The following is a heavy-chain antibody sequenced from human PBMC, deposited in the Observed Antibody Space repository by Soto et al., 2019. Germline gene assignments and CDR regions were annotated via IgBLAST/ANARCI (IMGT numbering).Heavy chain of an antibody. D-gene: IGHD2-15*01. V-gene: IGHV3-30-3*01. CDR1: GFTFSSYA. Sequence: QVQLVESGGGVVQPGRSLRLSCEASGFTFSSYAMHWVRQAPGKGLEWVAVISYDGSNKYYADSVKGRFTISRDNSKNTLYLQMNSLRAEDTAVYYCAREHRGDYFDYWGQGTLVTVSS. J-gene: IGHJ4*02. CDR2: ISYDGSNK. CDR3: AREHRGDYFDY.